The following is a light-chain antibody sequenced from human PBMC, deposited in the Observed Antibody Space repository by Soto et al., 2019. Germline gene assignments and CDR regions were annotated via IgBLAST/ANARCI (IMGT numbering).Light chain of an antibody. CDR1: QSVSSTY. V-gene: IGKV3-20*01. Sequence: EIVLTQSPCTLSLSPGERATLSCRASQSVSSTYLAWYQQKPGQAPRLFIYSASSRATGIPDRFSGSGSGTDFTLTISRLEPEDFAVYYCQQYGDSPPITFGQGKRWRL. CDR2: SAS. CDR3: QQYGDSPPIT. J-gene: IGKJ5*01.